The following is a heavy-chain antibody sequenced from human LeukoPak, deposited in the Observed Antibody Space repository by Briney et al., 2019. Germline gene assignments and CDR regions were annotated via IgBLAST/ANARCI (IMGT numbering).Heavy chain of an antibody. CDR1: GFTFSSYW. J-gene: IGHJ4*02. Sequence: PGGSLRLSCAASGFTFSSYWMHWVRQAPGKGLLWVSRINSDGSSTSYADSVKGRFTISRDNAKNTLYLQMNSLRAEDTAVYYCARGGLSDSSGYYLHWGQGTLVTVSS. CDR3: ARGGLSDSSGYYLH. V-gene: IGHV3-74*01. D-gene: IGHD3-22*01. CDR2: INSDGSST.